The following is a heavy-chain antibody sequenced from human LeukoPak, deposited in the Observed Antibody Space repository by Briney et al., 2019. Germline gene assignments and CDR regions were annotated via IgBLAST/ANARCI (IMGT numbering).Heavy chain of an antibody. Sequence: GRSLRLSCAASGYTFSIHRMNCVRHAPGKGLVWVSRINTDWSSTTYADYVKGRFTISRDNAKNTLYLQMNILKNEYTAVYYCTKDRVWNSFDSWGQGTLVTVSS. CDR2: INTDWSST. CDR1: GYTFSIHR. CDR3: TKDRVWNSFDS. V-gene: IGHV3-74*01. D-gene: IGHD5/OR15-5a*01. J-gene: IGHJ4*02.